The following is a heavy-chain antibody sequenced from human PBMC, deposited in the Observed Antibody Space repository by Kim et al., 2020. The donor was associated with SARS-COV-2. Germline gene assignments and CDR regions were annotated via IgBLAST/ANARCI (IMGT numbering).Heavy chain of an antibody. CDR1: GGSISSSSYY. V-gene: IGHV4-39*01. CDR2: IYYSGST. J-gene: IGHJ6*04. D-gene: IGHD5-18*01. Sequence: SETLSLTCTVSGGSISSSSYYWGWIRQPPGKGLEWIGSIYYSGSTYYNPSLKSRVTISVDTSKNQFSLKLSSVTAADTAVYYCASDRRGYSYGFAERYYYGMDVWGKGTTVTVSS. CDR3: ASDRRGYSYGFAERYYYGMDV.